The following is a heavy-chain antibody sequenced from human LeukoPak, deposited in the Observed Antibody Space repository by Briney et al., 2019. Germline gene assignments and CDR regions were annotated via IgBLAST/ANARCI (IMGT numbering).Heavy chain of an antibody. CDR1: GGTFSSYA. V-gene: IGHV1-69*05. D-gene: IGHD2-2*02. CDR3: AIERYCSSTSCYIANWFDP. J-gene: IGHJ5*02. CDR2: IIPIFGTA. Sequence: SVKVSCKASGGTFSSYAISWVRQAPGQGLEWMGGIIPIFGTASYAQKFQGRVTITTDESTSTAYMELSSLRSEDTAVYYCAIERYCSSTSCYIANWFDPWGQGTLVTVSS.